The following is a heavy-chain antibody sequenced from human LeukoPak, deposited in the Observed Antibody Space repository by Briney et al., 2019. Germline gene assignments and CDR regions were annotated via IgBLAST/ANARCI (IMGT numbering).Heavy chain of an antibody. CDR1: GFTFSSYS. Sequence: SGGSLRLSCAASGFTFSSYSMNWVRQAPGKGLDWVSSISSSSSYIYYADSVKGRFTISRDNAKNSLYLQMNSLRAEDTAVYYCADDFRSGHGGYWGQGTLVTVSS. V-gene: IGHV3-21*01. J-gene: IGHJ4*02. D-gene: IGHD3-3*01. CDR2: ISSSSSYI. CDR3: ADDFRSGHGGY.